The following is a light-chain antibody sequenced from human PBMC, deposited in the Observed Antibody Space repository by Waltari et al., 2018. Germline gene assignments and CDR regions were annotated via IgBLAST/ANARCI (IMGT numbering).Light chain of an antibody. CDR2: GSA. V-gene: IGKV3-20*01. CDR3: QQYGRSWNT. Sequence: EIVVTQSPGTLSLSPGERATLSCRASQSVSSNDLAWYQQRHGQAPRLLLHGSASRATDIPDRFSGSGSGTDVTLTISRLEPEDLAVYYCQQYGRSWNTFGQGTKLEIK. CDR1: QSVSSND. J-gene: IGKJ2*01.